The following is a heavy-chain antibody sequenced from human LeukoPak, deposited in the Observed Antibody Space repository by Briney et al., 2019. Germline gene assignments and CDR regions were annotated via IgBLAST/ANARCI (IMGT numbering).Heavy chain of an antibody. J-gene: IGHJ4*02. V-gene: IGHV3-7*04. Sequence: GGSLRLSCAASGFTFSSYWMSWVRQAPGKGLEWVAHIKKDGSEKNYVDSVKGRFTISRDNTKNSVYLQMNSLRGEDTGVYYCAMDSYGPDDYWGQGTLVTVSS. CDR3: AMDSYGPDDY. CDR2: IKKDGSEK. CDR1: GFTFSSYW. D-gene: IGHD3-16*01.